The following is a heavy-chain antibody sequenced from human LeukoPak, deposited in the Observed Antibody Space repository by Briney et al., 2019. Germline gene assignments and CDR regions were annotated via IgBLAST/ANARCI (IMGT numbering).Heavy chain of an antibody. Sequence: PGRSLRLSCAASGFTFSDYYMNWIRLAPGKGLEWVAHISSAGNTVYYADSVNGRFTISRDNVKESLYLQMNSLRPEDTAVYYCARDLSTITVAGTSWYDYWGQGTLVTVSA. CDR2: ISSAGNTV. V-gene: IGHV3-11*04. J-gene: IGHJ4*02. CDR1: GFTFSDYY. D-gene: IGHD6-19*01. CDR3: ARDLSTITVAGTSWYDY.